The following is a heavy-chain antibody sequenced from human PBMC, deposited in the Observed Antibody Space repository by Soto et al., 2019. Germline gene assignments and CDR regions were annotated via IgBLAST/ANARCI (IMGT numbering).Heavy chain of an antibody. D-gene: IGHD3-22*01. V-gene: IGHV3-33*01. Sequence: GGSLSLSCAASGVTFSIYGVHWVRQAPGKGLEWVAVIWYDGSNKYYADSVKGRFTISRDNSKNTLFLQMDSLRAEDTAVYYCAGGTYESSGYLDYWGQGTLVTVSS. CDR3: AGGTYESSGYLDY. CDR2: IWYDGSNK. J-gene: IGHJ4*02. CDR1: GVTFSIYG.